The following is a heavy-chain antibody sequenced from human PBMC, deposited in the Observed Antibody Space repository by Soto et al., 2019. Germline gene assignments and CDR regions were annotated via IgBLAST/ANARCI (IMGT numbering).Heavy chain of an antibody. CDR1: GFSLSNARMG. V-gene: IGHV2-26*01. CDR3: ARILHHILTGYYGLSKSSFDP. CDR2: IFSNDEK. J-gene: IGHJ5*02. Sequence: QVTLKESGPVLVKPTETLTLTCTVSGFSLSNARMGVSWIRQPPGKALEWLAHIFSNDEKSYSTSLKSRLTIPKAPSKSQVVITMTNIDPVDTTTSYCARILHHILTGYYGLSKSSFDPWGQGTLVTVSS. D-gene: IGHD3-9*01.